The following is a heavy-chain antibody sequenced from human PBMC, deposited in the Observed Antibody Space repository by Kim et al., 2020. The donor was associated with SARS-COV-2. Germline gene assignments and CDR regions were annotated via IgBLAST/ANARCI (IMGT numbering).Heavy chain of an antibody. CDR3: ARLHQALDY. J-gene: IGHJ4*02. Sequence: GAINSTPSLKGRVTMSVDTSKNQFALTLTSVTPADTAVYYCARLHQALDYWGQGALVTVSS. D-gene: IGHD2-2*01. V-gene: IGHV4-4*07. CDR2: GAI.